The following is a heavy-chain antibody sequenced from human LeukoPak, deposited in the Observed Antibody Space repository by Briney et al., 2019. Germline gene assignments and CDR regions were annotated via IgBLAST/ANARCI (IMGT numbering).Heavy chain of an antibody. CDR3: ARRSITMVRGGRLGPTHMDV. D-gene: IGHD3-10*01. CDR1: GGSISSYY. Sequence: SETLSLTCTVSGGSISSYYWSWIRQPPGKGLEWIGYIYYSGSTNYNPSLKSRVTISVDTSKNQFSLKLSSVTAADTAVYYCARRSITMVRGGRLGPTHMDVRGKGTTVTVSS. J-gene: IGHJ6*03. V-gene: IGHV4-59*12. CDR2: IYYSGST.